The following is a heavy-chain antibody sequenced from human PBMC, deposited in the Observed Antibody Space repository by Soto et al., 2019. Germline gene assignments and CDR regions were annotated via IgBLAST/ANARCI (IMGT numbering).Heavy chain of an antibody. D-gene: IGHD1-26*01. CDR1: GYTFTSYG. J-gene: IGHJ5*02. Sequence: ASVKVSCKASGYTFTSYGISWVRQAPLQVLEWMVCISAYNGNTNYAQKLQGRVTMTTDTSTSTAYMELRSLRSDDTAVYYGARRVGATTGRFEAWGQGTMVTVSS. CDR3: ARRVGATTGRFEA. V-gene: IGHV1-18*01. CDR2: ISAYNGNT.